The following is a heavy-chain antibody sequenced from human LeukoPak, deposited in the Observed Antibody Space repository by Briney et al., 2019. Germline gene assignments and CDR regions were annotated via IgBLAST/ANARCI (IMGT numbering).Heavy chain of an antibody. J-gene: IGHJ5*02. CDR1: GFSLSTLGVG. CDR3: AHSSSGYSSSWSHEGDWFDP. Sequence: SGPTLVNPTQTLTLTCTFSGFSLSTLGVGVCWSRQPPGKALVWLALMYWDDDKRYGPSLKSRLTITKDTSKNQVVLTMTNMDPVDTATYYCAHSSSGYSSSWSHEGDWFDPWGQGTLVTVSS. V-gene: IGHV2-5*05. D-gene: IGHD6-13*01. CDR2: MYWDDDK.